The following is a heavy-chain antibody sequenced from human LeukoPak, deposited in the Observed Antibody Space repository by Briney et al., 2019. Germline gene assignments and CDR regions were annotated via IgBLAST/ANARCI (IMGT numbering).Heavy chain of an antibody. Sequence: ASVKVSCKASGYTFTGYYMHWVRQAPGQGLEWMGWINPNSGGTNYAQKFQGRVTMTRDTSISTAYMELSRLRSDDTAVYYCARAAGRDGYNPPGILDYWGQGTLVTVSS. J-gene: IGHJ4*02. CDR3: ARAAGRDGYNPPGILDY. CDR2: INPNSGGT. CDR1: GYTFTGYY. D-gene: IGHD5-24*01. V-gene: IGHV1-2*02.